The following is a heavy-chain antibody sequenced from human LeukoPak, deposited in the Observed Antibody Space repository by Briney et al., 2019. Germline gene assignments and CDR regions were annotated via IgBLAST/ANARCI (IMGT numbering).Heavy chain of an antibody. CDR3: ARVRWFGELNWFDP. Sequence: VASVRVPCKASGYTFTSYAMHWVRQAPGQRLEWMGWINAGNGNTKYSQKFQGRVTITRDTSASTAYMELSSLRSEDTAVYYCARVRWFGELNWFDPWGQGTLVTVSS. D-gene: IGHD3-10*01. CDR2: INAGNGNT. CDR1: GYTFTSYA. J-gene: IGHJ5*02. V-gene: IGHV1-3*01.